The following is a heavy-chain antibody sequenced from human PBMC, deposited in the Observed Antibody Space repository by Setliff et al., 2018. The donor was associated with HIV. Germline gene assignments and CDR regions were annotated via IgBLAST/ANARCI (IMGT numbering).Heavy chain of an antibody. Sequence: GGSLRLTCAASGFTFSSYGMHWVRQAPGKGLEWVAVIWYDGSNKYYADSVKGRFTISRDNSKNTLYLQMNSLRAEDTAVYYCAKPTTVVTSYYFDSWGQGTQVTVSS. J-gene: IGHJ4*02. D-gene: IGHD4-17*01. CDR1: GFTFSSYG. CDR2: IWYDGSNK. V-gene: IGHV3-30*02. CDR3: AKPTTVVTSYYFDS.